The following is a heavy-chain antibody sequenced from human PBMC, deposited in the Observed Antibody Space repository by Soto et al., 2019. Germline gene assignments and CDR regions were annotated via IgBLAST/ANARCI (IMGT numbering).Heavy chain of an antibody. CDR2: TTSDGGST. Sequence: GGSLRLSCAVSGFTFSSTWMNWVRQAPGKGLVWVSRTTSDGGSTTYADSVKGRFTISRDNAKNTLYLQMNSLRAEDTAVYYCARDWYYSLDYWGQGTLVTVSS. CDR3: ARDWYYSLDY. V-gene: IGHV3-74*01. J-gene: IGHJ4*02. CDR1: GFTFSSTW. D-gene: IGHD2-21*01.